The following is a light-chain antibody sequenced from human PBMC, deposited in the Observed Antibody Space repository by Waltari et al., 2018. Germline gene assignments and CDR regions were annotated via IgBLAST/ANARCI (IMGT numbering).Light chain of an antibody. V-gene: IGLV3-21*01. J-gene: IGLJ2*01. CDR1: DIGTKR. Sequence: SYVLTQPPSVSVAPGATARISCGGNDIGTKRVHWFQQRPSQPPVLVIYYDSDRPSGSPVRCSGVKSGNTATLTISRVEAGDEADYYCQVWETTSNDRVFGGGTKLTVL. CDR2: YDS. CDR3: QVWETTSNDRV.